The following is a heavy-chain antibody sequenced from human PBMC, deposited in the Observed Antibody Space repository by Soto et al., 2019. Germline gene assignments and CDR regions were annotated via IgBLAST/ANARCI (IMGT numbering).Heavy chain of an antibody. CDR2: ISGSAGST. V-gene: IGHV3-23*01. CDR1: VFTFSDYA. Sequence: PGGSLRLSCAASVFTFSDYAMSWVCQAPGKGLEWVSVISGSAGSTFYADSVKGRFTISRDNSKNTLFLQMNSLRVEDTAVYYCAKEECCTCYRTHYCRHATRFTVSS. CDR3: AKEECCTCYRTHY. J-gene: IGHJ4*01. D-gene: IGHD2-15*01.